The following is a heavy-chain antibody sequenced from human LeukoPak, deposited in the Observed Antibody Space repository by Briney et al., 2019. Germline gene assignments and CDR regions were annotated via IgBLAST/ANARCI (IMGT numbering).Heavy chain of an antibody. CDR1: GFTFTSYS. D-gene: IGHD3-3*01. J-gene: IGHJ2*01. V-gene: IGHV3-23*01. Sequence: PGGSLRLSCAASGFTFTSYSMNWVRQAPGKGLEWVSTISGGGGSTYYADSVKGRFTISRDNSKNTLYLQVNSLRAEDTAVYYCARPHNNWRWYFDLWGRGTLVTVSS. CDR2: ISGGGGST. CDR3: ARPHNNWRWYFDL.